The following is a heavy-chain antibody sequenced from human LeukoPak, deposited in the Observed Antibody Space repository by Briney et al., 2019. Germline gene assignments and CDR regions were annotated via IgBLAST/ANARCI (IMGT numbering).Heavy chain of an antibody. CDR3: ARGGHILFDY. J-gene: IGHJ4*02. Sequence: SQTLSLTCTVSGGSISSYYWSWIRQPPGKGLEWIGYIYYSGSTNYNPSLKSRVTISVDTSKNQFSLKLSSVTAADTAVYYCARGGHILFDYWGQGTLVTVSS. V-gene: IGHV4-59*01. CDR2: IYYSGST. D-gene: IGHD2-21*01. CDR1: GGSISSYY.